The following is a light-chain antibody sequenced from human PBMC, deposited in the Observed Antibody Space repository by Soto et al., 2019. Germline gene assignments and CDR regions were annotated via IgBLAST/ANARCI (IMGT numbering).Light chain of an antibody. CDR1: QTVNRNY. Sequence: EIVLTQSPGTLALSLGDGATLSCRASQTVNRNYLAWYHQKPGQPPSLLIYGVSNRATGVPDRFSGGGSGTEFTLTIVSLEPDDFETYYCQQYIDSPRTFGQGTRV. CDR2: GVS. V-gene: IGKV3-20*01. CDR3: QQYIDSPRT. J-gene: IGKJ1*01.